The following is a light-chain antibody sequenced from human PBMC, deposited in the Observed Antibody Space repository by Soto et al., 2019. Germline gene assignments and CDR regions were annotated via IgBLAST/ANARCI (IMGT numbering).Light chain of an antibody. CDR1: QSVSGH. Sequence: EVVMTQSPATLSVSPGDRATLSCRASQSVSGHLAWYQQKPGQPPRLLIYGASTRATGIPATFSGSGSGTEFTLTISSLQSADFAVYYCQQYNNWPRTFGQGTKVEIK. J-gene: IGKJ1*01. CDR3: QQYNNWPRT. CDR2: GAS. V-gene: IGKV3-15*01.